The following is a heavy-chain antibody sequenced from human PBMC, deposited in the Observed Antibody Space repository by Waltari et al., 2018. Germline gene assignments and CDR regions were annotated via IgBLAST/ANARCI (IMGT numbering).Heavy chain of an antibody. D-gene: IGHD4-17*01. Sequence: EVQLVESGGGLVQPGGSLRLSCAASGFTFSSYWMHWVRQAPGKGLVWGSSINSEGSSTSYADSVKGRFTISRDNAKNSLYLQMNSLRAEDTAVYYCAREGGDYDVCDYWGQGTLVTVSS. J-gene: IGHJ4*02. CDR3: AREGGDYDVCDY. CDR1: GFTFSSYW. CDR2: INSEGSST. V-gene: IGHV3-74*01.